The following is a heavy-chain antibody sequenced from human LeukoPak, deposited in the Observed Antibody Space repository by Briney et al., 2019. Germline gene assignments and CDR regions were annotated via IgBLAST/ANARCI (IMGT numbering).Heavy chain of an antibody. Sequence: GESLKISCQGSGYSFSTYWITWVRQMPGKGLEWMGIIYPGDSDTRYSPSFQGQVTISADKSISTAYLQWSSLKASDTAMYYCARAEGGYSGYDSPHFDYWGQGTLVTVSS. V-gene: IGHV5-51*01. CDR2: IYPGDSDT. CDR3: ARAEGGYSGYDSPHFDY. J-gene: IGHJ4*02. D-gene: IGHD5-12*01. CDR1: GYSFSTYW.